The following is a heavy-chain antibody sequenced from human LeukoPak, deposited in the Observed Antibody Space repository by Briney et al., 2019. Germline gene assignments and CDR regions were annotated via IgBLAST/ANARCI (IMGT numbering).Heavy chain of an antibody. V-gene: IGHV4-59*01. CDR1: GGSISSYY. D-gene: IGHD3-16*02. CDR3: ARGGMDDYVWGSYRPPPSYYYYYMDV. Sequence: PSETLSLTCIVSGGSISSYYWSWIRQPPGKGLEWIGYIYYSGSTNYNPSLKSRVTISVDTSKNQFSLKLSSVTAADTAVYYCARGGMDDYVWGSYRPPPSYYYYYMDVWGKGTTVTVSS. J-gene: IGHJ6*03. CDR2: IYYSGST.